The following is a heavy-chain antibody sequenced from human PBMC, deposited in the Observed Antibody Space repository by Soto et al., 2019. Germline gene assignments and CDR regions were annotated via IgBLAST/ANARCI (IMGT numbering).Heavy chain of an antibody. V-gene: IGHV3-30-3*01. J-gene: IGHJ6*02. CDR2: ISYDGSNK. CDR3: ARDTFLTGAYYYYYYGMDV. D-gene: IGHD1-20*01. CDR1: GFTFSSYA. Sequence: QVQLVESGGGVVQPGRSLRLSCAASGFTFSSYAMHWVRQAPGKGLEWVAVISYDGSNKYYADSVKGRFTISRDNSKNTVYLQMNSLVAEDTDVYYCARDTFLTGAYYYYYYGMDVWGQGTTVTVFS.